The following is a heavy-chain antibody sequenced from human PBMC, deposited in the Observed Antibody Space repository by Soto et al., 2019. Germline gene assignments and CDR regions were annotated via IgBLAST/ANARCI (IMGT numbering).Heavy chain of an antibody. J-gene: IGHJ4*02. D-gene: IGHD5-12*01. CDR2: ISAYNGNT. Sequence: SVKVSCKASGYTFTSYGISWVRQAPGQGLEWMGWISAYNGNTNYAQKLQGRVTMTTDTSTSTAYMELRSLRSDDTAVYYCARDLKNIVATRSFDYWGQGTLVTVSS. CDR3: ARDLKNIVATRSFDY. V-gene: IGHV1-18*01. CDR1: GYTFTSYG.